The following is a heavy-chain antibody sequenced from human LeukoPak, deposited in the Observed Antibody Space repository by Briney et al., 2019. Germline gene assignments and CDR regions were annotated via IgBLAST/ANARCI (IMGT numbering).Heavy chain of an antibody. CDR2: IKPSGGNT. V-gene: IGHV1-46*01. D-gene: IGHD6-13*01. CDR3: ARSYSSRWHFGPVGY. J-gene: IGHJ4*02. Sequence: ASVKVSRKASGYSFTSYSMHWVRQAPGQGLEWMGIIKPSGGNTNYAQKLQGRVTMTTDTSTSTAYMELRSLRSDDTAVYYCARSYSSRWHFGPVGYWGQGTLVTVSS. CDR1: GYSFTSYS.